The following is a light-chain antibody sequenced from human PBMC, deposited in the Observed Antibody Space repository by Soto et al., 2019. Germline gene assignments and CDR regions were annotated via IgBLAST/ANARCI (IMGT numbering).Light chain of an antibody. CDR3: QVWDSSSAHVL. J-gene: IGLJ2*01. Sequence: SYELTQPPSVSVAPGKTVRITCDEAYIGTKSVHWYQQKPGQAPVLLIYYDRDRPSGIPERFSGSNYGNTASLTISRVEAGDEADYYCQVWDSSSAHVLFGGGTKVTVL. V-gene: IGLV3-21*04. CDR1: YIGTKS. CDR2: YDR.